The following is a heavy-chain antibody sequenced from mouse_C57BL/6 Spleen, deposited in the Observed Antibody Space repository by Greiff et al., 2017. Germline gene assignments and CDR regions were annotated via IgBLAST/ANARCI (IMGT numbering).Heavy chain of an antibody. CDR2: IWSDGST. Sequence: VKVVESGPGLVAPSQSLSITCTVSGFSLTSYGVHWVRQPPGKGLEWLVVIWSDGSTTYNSALKSRLSISKDNSKSQVFLKMNSLQTDDTAMYYCARQWGSSTKGYAMDYWGQGTSVTVSS. CDR1: GFSLTSYG. V-gene: IGHV2-6-1*01. CDR3: ARQWGSSTKGYAMDY. J-gene: IGHJ4*01. D-gene: IGHD2-1*01.